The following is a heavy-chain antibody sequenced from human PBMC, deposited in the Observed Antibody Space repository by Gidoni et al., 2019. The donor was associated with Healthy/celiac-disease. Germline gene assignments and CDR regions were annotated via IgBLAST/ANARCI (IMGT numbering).Heavy chain of an antibody. V-gene: IGHV3-43*02. CDR2: ISGDGGST. CDR1: GFTLDDYA. J-gene: IGHJ4*02. CDR3: AKKDRSGWYYFDY. D-gene: IGHD6-19*01. Sequence: EVQLVESGGGVVQPGGSLSLSCAASGFTLDDYAMHWVRQAPGKGLEWVSLISGDGGSTYYADSVKGRFTISRDNSKNSLYLQMNSLRTEDTALYYCAKKDRSGWYYFDYWGQGTLVTVSS.